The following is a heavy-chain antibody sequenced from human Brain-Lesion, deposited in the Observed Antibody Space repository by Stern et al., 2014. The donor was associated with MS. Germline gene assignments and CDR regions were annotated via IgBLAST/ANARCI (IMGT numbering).Heavy chain of an antibody. CDR2: FDPEDGET. J-gene: IGHJ4*02. D-gene: IGHD1-26*01. CDR1: GYTLTELS. CDR3: ATLSPGAGGNYYRHFDY. V-gene: IGHV1-24*01. Sequence: VQLEESGAEVKKPGASVKVSCKVSGYTLTELSMHWVRQAPRKGLECMGGFDPEDGETIYAQKFQGRVTMTEDTSTDPAYMELSSLRSEDTAVYYCATLSPGAGGNYYRHFDYWGQGTLVTVSS.